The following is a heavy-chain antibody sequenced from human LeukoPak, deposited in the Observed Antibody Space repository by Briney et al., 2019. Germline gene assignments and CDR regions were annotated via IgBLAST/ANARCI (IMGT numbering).Heavy chain of an antibody. J-gene: IGHJ4*02. CDR1: GFTFSSYG. CDR3: AKRPLGSYGYLYYFDY. Sequence: GGSLRLSCAASGFTFSSYGMSWFRQAPGKGREWVSAISGSGGSTYYADSVKGRFTISRDNAKNTLYLQMNSLRAEDTAVYYCAKRPLGSYGYLYYFDYWGQGTLVTVSS. D-gene: IGHD5-18*01. V-gene: IGHV3-23*01. CDR2: ISGSGGST.